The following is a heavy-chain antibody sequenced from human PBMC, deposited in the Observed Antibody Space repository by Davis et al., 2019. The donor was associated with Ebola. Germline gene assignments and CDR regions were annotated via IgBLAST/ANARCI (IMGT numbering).Heavy chain of an antibody. J-gene: IGHJ6*02. CDR2: IIPILGIA. CDR1: GGTFSSYA. D-gene: IGHD3-10*01. CDR3: ARDREFRVFYGMDV. V-gene: IGHV1-69*04. Sequence: SVKVSCKASGGTFSSYAISWVRQAPGQGLEWMGRIIPILGIANYAQKFQGRVTITADKSTSTAYMELSSLRSEDTAVYYCARDREFRVFYGMDVWGQGTTVTVSS.